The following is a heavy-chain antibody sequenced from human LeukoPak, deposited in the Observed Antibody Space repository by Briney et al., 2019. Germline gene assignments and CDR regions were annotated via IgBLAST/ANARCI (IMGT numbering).Heavy chain of an antibody. J-gene: IGHJ4*02. CDR3: AREVDDCSSTSCAARGGFDY. CDR2: IRSSGSTI. D-gene: IGHD2-2*01. V-gene: IGHV3-11*01. CDR1: GFTLSDYY. Sequence: GGSLRLSCAASGFTLSDYYMSWIRQASGKGLEWVSYIRSSGSTIYYADSVKGRFTISRDNAKNSLYLQMNSLRAEDTAVYYCAREVDDCSSTSCAARGGFDYWGQGTLVTVSS.